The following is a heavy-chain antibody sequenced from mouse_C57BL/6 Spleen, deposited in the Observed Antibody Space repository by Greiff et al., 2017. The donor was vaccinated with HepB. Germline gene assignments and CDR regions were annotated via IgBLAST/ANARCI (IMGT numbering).Heavy chain of an antibody. J-gene: IGHJ3*01. CDR2: ISDGGSYT. D-gene: IGHD2-4*01. CDR1: GFTFSSYA. CDR3: AREERYDYSGCFAY. Sequence: EVQGVESGGGLVKPGGSLKLSCAASGFTFSSYAMSWVRQTPEKRLEWVATISDGGSYTYYPDNVKGRFTISRDNAKNNLYLQMSHLKSEDTAMYYCAREERYDYSGCFAYWGQGTLVTVSA. V-gene: IGHV5-4*01.